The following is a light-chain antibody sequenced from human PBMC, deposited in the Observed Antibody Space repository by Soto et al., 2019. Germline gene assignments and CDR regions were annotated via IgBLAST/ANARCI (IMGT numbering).Light chain of an antibody. CDR3: LLVYSGIVV. CDR2: DTT. Sequence: QAVVTQEPSLTVSPGGTVTITCGSSTGAVTSGHYPYWFQQKPGQAPKTLIYDTTNKHSWSPARFSGSLLGGKADLTLSGAHPEDEADYYCLLVYSGIVVFGGGTKVTVL. V-gene: IGLV7-46*01. J-gene: IGLJ2*01. CDR1: TGAVTSGHY.